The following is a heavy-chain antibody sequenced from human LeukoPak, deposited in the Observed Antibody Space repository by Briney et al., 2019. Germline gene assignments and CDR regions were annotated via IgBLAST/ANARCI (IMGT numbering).Heavy chain of an antibody. CDR1: GGSISSYY. CDR3: ARDFFGSGSQSVYYFDY. J-gene: IGHJ4*02. CDR2: IYYSGST. V-gene: IGHV4-39*07. D-gene: IGHD3-10*01. Sequence: SETLSLTCTVSGGSISSYYWGWIRQPPGKGLEWIGSIYYSGSTYYNPSLKSRVTISVDTSKNQFSLKLSSVTAADTAVYHCARDFFGSGSQSVYYFDYWGQGTLVTVSS.